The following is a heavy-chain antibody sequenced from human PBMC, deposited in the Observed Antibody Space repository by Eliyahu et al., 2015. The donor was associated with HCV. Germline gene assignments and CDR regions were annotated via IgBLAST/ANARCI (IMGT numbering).Heavy chain of an antibody. Sequence: XRLVPAGGLEWVSGXSASNRGXNTYYAGSVKGRFTISRDNSKNMLYLQMNNLRAEDTAVYFCAKDRDDAGDYAFDYWGQGALVTVSS. D-gene: IGHD4-17*01. J-gene: IGHJ4*02. V-gene: IGHV3-23*01. CDR2: XSASNRGXNT. CDR3: AKDRDDAGDYAFDY.